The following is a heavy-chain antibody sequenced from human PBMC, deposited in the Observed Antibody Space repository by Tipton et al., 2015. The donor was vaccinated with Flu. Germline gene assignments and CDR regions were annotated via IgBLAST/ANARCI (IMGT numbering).Heavy chain of an antibody. V-gene: IGHV1-69*18. CDR3: ARGPDIVVVPAAMGWFDP. Sequence: QVQLVQSGAEVKKPGSSVKVSCKASGGTFSSYAISWVRQAPGQGLEWMGRIIPIFGTANYAQKFQGRVTITADESTSTAYMELSSLRSEDTAMYYCARGPDIVVVPAAMGWFDPWGQGTLVTVSS. CDR2: IIPIFGTA. CDR1: GGTFSSYA. D-gene: IGHD2-2*01. J-gene: IGHJ5*02.